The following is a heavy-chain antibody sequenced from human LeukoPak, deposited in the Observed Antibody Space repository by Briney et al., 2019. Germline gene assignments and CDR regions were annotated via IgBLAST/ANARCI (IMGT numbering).Heavy chain of an antibody. CDR1: GGSISSGGYY. CDR3: ARGPRPFDSSGYYYY. J-gene: IGHJ4*02. CDR2: IYHSGST. Sequence: SETLSLTCTVSGGSISSGGYYWSWIRQPPGKGLEWIGYIYHSGSTYYNPSLKSRVTISVDTSKNQFSLKLSSVTAADTAVYYCARGPRPFDSSGYYYYWGQGTLVTVSS. D-gene: IGHD3-22*01. V-gene: IGHV4-30-2*01.